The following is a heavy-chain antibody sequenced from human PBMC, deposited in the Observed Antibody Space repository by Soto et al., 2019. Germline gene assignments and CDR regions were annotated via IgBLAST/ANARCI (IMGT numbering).Heavy chain of an antibody. V-gene: IGHV3-66*01. CDR1: GFTVSSNY. D-gene: IGHD2-15*01. J-gene: IGHJ4*02. CDR3: ARGVVPISQADGPYFDY. Sequence: GGSLRLSCAASGFTVSSNYMSWVRQAPGKGLEWVSVIYSGGSTYYADSVKGRFTISRDNSKNTLYLQMNSLRAEDTAVYYCARGVVPISQADGPYFDYWGQGTLVTVSS. CDR2: IYSGGST.